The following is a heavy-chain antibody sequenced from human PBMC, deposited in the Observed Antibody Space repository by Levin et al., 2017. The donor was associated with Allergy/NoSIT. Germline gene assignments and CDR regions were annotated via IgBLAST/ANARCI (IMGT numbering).Heavy chain of an antibody. CDR3: ARNPGRYQLLPLYLNWFDP. V-gene: IGHV4-59*08. D-gene: IGHD2-2*01. CDR1: GGSISSYY. J-gene: IGHJ5*02. CDR2: IYYSGST. Sequence: KSSETLSLTCTVSGGSISSYYWSWIRQPPGKGLEWIGYIYYSGSTNYNPSLKSRVTISVDTSKNQFSLKLSSVTAADTAVYYCARNPGRYQLLPLYLNWFDPWGQGTLVTVSS.